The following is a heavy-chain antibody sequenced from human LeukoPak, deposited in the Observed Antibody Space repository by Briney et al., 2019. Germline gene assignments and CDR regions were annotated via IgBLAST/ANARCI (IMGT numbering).Heavy chain of an antibody. Sequence: ASVKVSCKASGYTFTSYGISWVRQAPGQGLEWMGWISAYNGNTNYAQKLQGRVTMTTDTSTSTAYMELRSLRSDDTAVYYCARVRDYYDSSGPFDYWGQGTLVTVSS. CDR1: GYTFTSYG. J-gene: IGHJ4*02. CDR3: ARVRDYYDSSGPFDY. CDR2: ISAYNGNT. D-gene: IGHD3-22*01. V-gene: IGHV1-18*01.